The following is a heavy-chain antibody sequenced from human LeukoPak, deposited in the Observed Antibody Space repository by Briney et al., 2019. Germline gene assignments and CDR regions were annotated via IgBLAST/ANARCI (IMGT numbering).Heavy chain of an antibody. CDR2: IYYSGST. D-gene: IGHD2-15*01. J-gene: IGHJ4*02. CDR1: GVSISSSSYY. CDR3: ARHQAGRISKPFDY. Sequence: PSETLSLTCTVSGVSISSSSYYWGWIRQPPGKGLEWIGSIYYSGSTYYNPSLKSRVTISVDTSKNQFSLKLSSVTAADTAVYYCARHQAGRISKPFDYWGQGTLVTVSS. V-gene: IGHV4-39*01.